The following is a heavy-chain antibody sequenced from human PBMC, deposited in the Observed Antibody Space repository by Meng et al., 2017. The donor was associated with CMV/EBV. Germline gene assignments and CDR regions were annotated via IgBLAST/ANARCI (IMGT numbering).Heavy chain of an antibody. Sequence: GSLRLSCTVSGGSISSYYWSWIRQPPGKGLEWIGYIYCSGSTNYNPSLKSRVTISVDTSKNQFSLKLSSVTAADTAVYYCARGLRNYYDSSGPAYYFDYWGQGTLVTVSS. CDR1: GGSISSYY. CDR2: IYCSGST. D-gene: IGHD3-22*01. CDR3: ARGLRNYYDSSGPAYYFDY. J-gene: IGHJ4*02. V-gene: IGHV4-59*01.